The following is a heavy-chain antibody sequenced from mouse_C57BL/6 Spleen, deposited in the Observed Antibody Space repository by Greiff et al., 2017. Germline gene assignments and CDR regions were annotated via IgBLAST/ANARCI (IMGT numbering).Heavy chain of an antibody. CDR2: IYPGDGDT. Sequence: VQLQQSGPELVKPGASVKISCKASGYAFSSSWMNWVKQRPGKGLEWIGRIYPGDGDTNYNGKFKGKATLTADKSSSTAYMQLSSLTSEASAVYFCARAYDYGGGFAYWGQGTLVTVSA. J-gene: IGHJ3*01. V-gene: IGHV1-82*01. CDR1: GYAFSSSW. CDR3: ARAYDYGGGFAY. D-gene: IGHD2-4*01.